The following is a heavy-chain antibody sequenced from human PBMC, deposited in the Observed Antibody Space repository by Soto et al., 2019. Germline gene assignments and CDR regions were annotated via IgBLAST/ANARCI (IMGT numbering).Heavy chain of an antibody. CDR1: GGSISSSSYY. CDR3: ARHPSQENMIVVVITKDWYFDL. J-gene: IGHJ2*01. CDR2: IYYSGST. V-gene: IGHV4-39*01. D-gene: IGHD3-22*01. Sequence: PSEPRSVTCSVSGGSISSSSYYWGRIRQPPGKGLEWIGSIYYSGSTYYNPSLKSRVTISVDTSKNQFSLKLSSVTAADTAVYYCARHPSQENMIVVVITKDWYFDLWGRGTLVTVSS.